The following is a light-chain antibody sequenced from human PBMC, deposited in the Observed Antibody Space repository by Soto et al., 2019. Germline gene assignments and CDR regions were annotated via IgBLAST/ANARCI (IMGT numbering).Light chain of an antibody. CDR3: QQYYSIPPT. CDR1: QSVLSSSNNLNY. J-gene: IGKJ1*01. CDR2: WAS. V-gene: IGKV4-1*01. Sequence: DIVMTQSPDSLAVALGERATINCRSSQSVLSSSNNLNYLAWYQQKPGQPPKLLLHWASTRESGVPDRLSGSGSGTESTLPISSLQAEDVAVYYCQQYYSIPPTFGQGTKVEIK.